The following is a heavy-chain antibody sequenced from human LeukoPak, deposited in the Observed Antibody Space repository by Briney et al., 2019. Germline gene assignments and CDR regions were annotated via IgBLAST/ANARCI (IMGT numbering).Heavy chain of an antibody. CDR3: ARLKYYYDSSGYLIGFHYYYYYMDV. J-gene: IGHJ6*03. CDR1: GGSFSGYY. D-gene: IGHD3-22*01. CDR2: INHSGST. V-gene: IGHV4-34*01. Sequence: PSETLSLTCAVYGGSFSGYYWSWIRQPPGKGLEWIGEINHSGSTNYNPSLKSRVTISVDTSKNQFSLKLSSVTAADTAVYYCARLKYYYDSSGYLIGFHYYYYYMDVWGKGTTVTISS.